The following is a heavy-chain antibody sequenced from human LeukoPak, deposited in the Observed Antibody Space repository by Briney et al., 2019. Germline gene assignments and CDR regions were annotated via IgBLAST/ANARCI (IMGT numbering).Heavy chain of an antibody. J-gene: IGHJ4*02. CDR3: AKDRGYSSSFFEI. CDR1: GFIFDDYA. CDR2: ISWNSGKI. D-gene: IGHD6-19*01. Sequence: GGSLRLSCAASGFIFDDYAMHWVRQAPGKGLEWVSGISWNSGKIDYADSVKGRFTISRDNAKNSLYLQMNSLRVEDMALYYCAKDRGYSSSFFEIWGQGTLVTVSS. V-gene: IGHV3-9*03.